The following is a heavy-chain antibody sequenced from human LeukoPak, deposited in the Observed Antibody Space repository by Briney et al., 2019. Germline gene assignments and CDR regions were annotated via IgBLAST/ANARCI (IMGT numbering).Heavy chain of an antibody. Sequence: SETLSLTCAVYGGSFSGYYWSWIRQPPGKGLEWIGEINHSGSTNYNPPLKSRVTISVDTSKNQFSLKLSSVTAADTAVYYCARGGDCSSTSCSLNYWGQGTLVTVSS. CDR3: ARGGDCSSTSCSLNY. CDR1: GGSFSGYY. V-gene: IGHV4-34*01. CDR2: INHSGST. D-gene: IGHD2-2*01. J-gene: IGHJ4*02.